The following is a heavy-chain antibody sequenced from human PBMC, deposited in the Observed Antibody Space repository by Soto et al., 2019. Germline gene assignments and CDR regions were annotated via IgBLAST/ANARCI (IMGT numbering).Heavy chain of an antibody. CDR1: GYTFTSYY. V-gene: IGHV1-46*01. D-gene: IGHD2-2*02. CDR2: INPSGGST. Sequence: ASVKVSCKASGYTFTSYYMHWVRQAPGQGLEWMGIINPSGGSTSYAQKFQGRVTMTRDTSTSTVYMELSSLRSEDTAVYYCARVVPAAKPYYYYYGMDVWGQGTTGTVSS. CDR3: ARVVPAAKPYYYYYGMDV. J-gene: IGHJ6*02.